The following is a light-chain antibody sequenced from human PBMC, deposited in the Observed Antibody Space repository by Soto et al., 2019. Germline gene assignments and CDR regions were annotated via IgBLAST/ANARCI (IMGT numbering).Light chain of an antibody. J-gene: IGKJ1*01. V-gene: IGKV3-11*01. CDR2: DAS. CDR3: QQRSNWPVT. CDR1: QSVSRY. Sequence: EIVLTQSPATLSLSPGERDTLSCRASQSVSRYLAWYQQKPGQAPRLLIYDASNRATGIPARFSGSGSGTDFTLTISNLEPEDFAVYYCQQRSNWPVTFGQGTKV.